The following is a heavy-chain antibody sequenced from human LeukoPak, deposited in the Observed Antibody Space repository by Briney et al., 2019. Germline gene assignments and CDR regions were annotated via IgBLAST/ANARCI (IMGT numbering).Heavy chain of an antibody. V-gene: IGHV1-2*02. CDR2: INPNSGGT. Sequence: ASVKVSCKASGYTFTGYYMHWLRQAPGQGLEWMGWINPNSGGTNYAQKFQGRVTMTRDTSISTAYMELSRLRSDDTAVYYCARARGIAVAKYYSDYWGQGTLVTVSS. CDR1: GYTFTGYY. CDR3: ARARGIAVAKYYSDY. J-gene: IGHJ4*02. D-gene: IGHD6-19*01.